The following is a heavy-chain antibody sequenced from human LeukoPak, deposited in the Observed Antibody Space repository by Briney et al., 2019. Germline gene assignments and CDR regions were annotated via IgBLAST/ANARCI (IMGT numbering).Heavy chain of an antibody. Sequence: GGSLRLTCAASGFTFSGFSMHWFRQAPGQGPVWVSRINSDGSSTNYADYVKGRFTISRDNAKNTLYLQMNSLRAEDTAVYFCARRITGALEYWGQGTLVTVSS. J-gene: IGHJ4*02. D-gene: IGHD2-15*01. CDR3: ARRITGALEY. V-gene: IGHV3-74*01. CDR1: GFTFSGFS. CDR2: INSDGSST.